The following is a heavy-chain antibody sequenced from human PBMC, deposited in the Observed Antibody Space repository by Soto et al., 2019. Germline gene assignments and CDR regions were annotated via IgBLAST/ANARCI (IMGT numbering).Heavy chain of an antibody. J-gene: IGHJ4*02. CDR3: ARGGTVEYYFDY. CDR1: GGSISSGGYY. D-gene: IGHD4-17*01. Sequence: QVQLQESGPGLVKPSQTLSLTCTVSGGSISSGGYYWSWIRQHPGKGLEWIGYIYYSGSTYYNPSLKSRVTISVDPSKNPFSLKLSSVTAADTAVYYCARGGTVEYYFDYWGQGTLVTVSS. V-gene: IGHV4-31*03. CDR2: IYYSGST.